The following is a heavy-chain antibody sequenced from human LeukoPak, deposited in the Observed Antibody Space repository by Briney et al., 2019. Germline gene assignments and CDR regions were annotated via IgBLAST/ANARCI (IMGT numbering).Heavy chain of an antibody. Sequence: ASVKVSCKASGYTFTGYYMHWVRQAPGQGLEWMGRINPNSGGTNYAQKFQGRVTITADESTSTAYMELSSLRSEDTAVYYCASDSSSWEYNWFDPWGQGTLVTVSS. D-gene: IGHD6-6*01. CDR2: INPNSGGT. J-gene: IGHJ5*02. CDR3: ASDSSSWEYNWFDP. CDR1: GYTFTGYY. V-gene: IGHV1-2*06.